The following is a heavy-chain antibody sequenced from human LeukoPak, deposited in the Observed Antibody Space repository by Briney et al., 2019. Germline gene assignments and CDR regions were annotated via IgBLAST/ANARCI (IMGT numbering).Heavy chain of an antibody. J-gene: IGHJ4*02. CDR2: ISSSSSTI. Sequence: GGSLRLSCAASGFIFSNYAMNWVRQAPGKGLEWVSYISSSSSTIYYADSVKGRFTISRDNAKNSLYLQMNSLRDEDSAVYYCARDPHIAAAGTIFDYWGQGTLVTVSS. CDR3: ARDPHIAAAGTIFDY. D-gene: IGHD6-13*01. V-gene: IGHV3-48*02. CDR1: GFIFSNYA.